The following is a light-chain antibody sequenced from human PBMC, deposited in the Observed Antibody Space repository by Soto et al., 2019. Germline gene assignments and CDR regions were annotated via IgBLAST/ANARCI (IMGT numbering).Light chain of an antibody. CDR1: TGAVTSFYY. CDR2: STS. V-gene: IGLV7-43*01. CDR3: LVYYGGAGV. J-gene: IGLJ3*02. Sequence: QTVVTQEPSLTVYPGRTVTLTCASSTGAVTSFYYPNWFQQKAGQAPRVLIYSTSNKHSWTPARFSGSLLGDKAALTLSGVQPEDEAEYYFLVYYGGAGVFGGGTQLTVL.